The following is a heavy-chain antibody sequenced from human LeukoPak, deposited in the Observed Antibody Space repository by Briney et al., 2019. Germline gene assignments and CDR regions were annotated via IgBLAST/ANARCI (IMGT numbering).Heavy chain of an antibody. CDR3: ARRGSYGSGSYYPRANWFDP. CDR1: GGSFSGYY. Sequence: SETLSLTCAVYGGSFSGYYWSWIRQPPGKGLEWIGEINHSGSTNYNPSLKSRVTTSVDTSKNQFSLKLSSVTAADTAVYYCARRGSYGSGSYYPRANWFDPWGQGTLVTVSS. CDR2: INHSGST. V-gene: IGHV4-34*01. D-gene: IGHD3-10*01. J-gene: IGHJ5*02.